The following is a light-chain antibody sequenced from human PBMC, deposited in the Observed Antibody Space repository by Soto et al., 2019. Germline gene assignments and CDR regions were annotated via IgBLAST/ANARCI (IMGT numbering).Light chain of an antibody. CDR2: AAS. J-gene: IGKJ4*01. CDR1: QGRTSY. V-gene: IGKV1-9*01. CDR3: QPLYSYPLT. Sequence: IQVTQSPSSLSASVGAIGTITCRASQGRTSYLAWYQQKPGKALKLLIYAASALQTGVSSRFSGSGYGTDFALTISHLHPEDFATYFCQPLYSYPLTFGGGTTVAF.